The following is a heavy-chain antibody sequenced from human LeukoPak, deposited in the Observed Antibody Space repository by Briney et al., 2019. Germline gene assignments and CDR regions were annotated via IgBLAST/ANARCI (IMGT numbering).Heavy chain of an antibody. J-gene: IGHJ5*02. CDR3: ASSSSWYLGYNWFDP. Sequence: SVKISCKASGGTFSSYAISWVRQAPGQGLEWMGGIIPIFGTANYAQKFQGRVTITTDESTSTAYMELSSLRSEDTAVYYCASSSSWYLGYNWFDPWGQGTLVTVSS. D-gene: IGHD6-13*01. V-gene: IGHV1-69*05. CDR1: GGTFSSYA. CDR2: IIPIFGTA.